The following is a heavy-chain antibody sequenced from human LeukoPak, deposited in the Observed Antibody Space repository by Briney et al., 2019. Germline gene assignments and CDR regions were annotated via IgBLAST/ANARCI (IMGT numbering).Heavy chain of an antibody. CDR3: ATTVRSSNDY. J-gene: IGHJ4*02. Sequence: SETLSLTCAFYGGSFSGYYWSWIRQPPGKGLEWIGEINHSGSTNYNPSLKSRVTISVDTSKNQFSLKLSSVTAADTAVYYCATTVRSSNDYWGQGTLVTVSS. D-gene: IGHD2-2*01. CDR1: GGSFSGYY. V-gene: IGHV4-34*01. CDR2: INHSGST.